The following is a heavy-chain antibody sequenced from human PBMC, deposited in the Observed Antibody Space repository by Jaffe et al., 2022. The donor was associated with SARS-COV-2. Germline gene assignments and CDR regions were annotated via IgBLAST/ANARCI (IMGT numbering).Heavy chain of an antibody. J-gene: IGHJ2*01. Sequence: EVQLLESGGGLVQPGGSLRLSCAASGFTFSSYAMSWVRQAPGKGLEWVSGISGSGGSIYYADSVKGRFTISRDNSQNTLYLQMNSLRAEDTAVYYCAKDRYGETFWYFDLWGRGTLVTVSS. V-gene: IGHV3-23*01. CDR2: ISGSGGSI. D-gene: IGHD7-27*01. CDR3: AKDRYGETFWYFDL. CDR1: GFTFSSYA.